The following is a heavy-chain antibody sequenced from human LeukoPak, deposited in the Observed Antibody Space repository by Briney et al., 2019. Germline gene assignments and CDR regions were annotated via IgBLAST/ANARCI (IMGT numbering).Heavy chain of an antibody. V-gene: IGHV4-31*03. J-gene: IGHJ6*03. CDR1: GGSISSGGYY. CDR3: ARVGYDFWSGYYYYYYYMDV. D-gene: IGHD3-3*01. Sequence: PSQTLSLTCTVSGGSISSGGYYWSWIRQHPGKGLEWIGYIYYSGSTYYNPSLKSRVTISVDTSKNQFSLKLSSVTAADTAVYYCARVGYDFWSGYYYYYYYMDVWGKGTTVTVSS. CDR2: IYYSGST.